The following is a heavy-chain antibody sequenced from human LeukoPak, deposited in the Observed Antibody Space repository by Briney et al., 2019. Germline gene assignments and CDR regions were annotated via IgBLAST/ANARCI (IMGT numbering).Heavy chain of an antibody. Sequence: ASVKVSCKASGYTFTSYGISWVRQAPGQGLEWMGWINPNSGGTNYAQKFQGRVTMTRDTSISTAYMELSRLRSDDTAVYYCASPRSGSGPYYFDYWGQGTLVTVSS. J-gene: IGHJ4*02. CDR2: INPNSGGT. D-gene: IGHD3-10*01. CDR3: ASPRSGSGPYYFDY. CDR1: GYTFTSYG. V-gene: IGHV1-2*02.